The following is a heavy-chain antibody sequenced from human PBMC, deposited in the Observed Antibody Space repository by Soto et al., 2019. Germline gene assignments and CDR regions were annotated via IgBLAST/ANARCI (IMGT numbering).Heavy chain of an antibody. V-gene: IGHV3-66*01. J-gene: IGHJ4*02. Sequence: EVQLVESGGGLVQPGGSLRLSCAASGFTVSSNYMSWVRQAPGKGLEWVSVIYSGGSTYYADSVKGRFTISRDNSKNTLYLQMNSLRAEDTAVYYCARDRRGSGGAYYLDYGGQGTLVTVSS. CDR1: GFTVSSNY. D-gene: IGHD3-10*01. CDR3: ARDRRGSGGAYYLDY. CDR2: IYSGGST.